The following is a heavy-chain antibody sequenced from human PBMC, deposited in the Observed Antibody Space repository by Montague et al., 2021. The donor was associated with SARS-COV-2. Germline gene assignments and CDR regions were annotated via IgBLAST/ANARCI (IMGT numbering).Heavy chain of an antibody. Sequence: SETLSLTCSGLGGAINSSYGSWIRQPPGEGLEWIGYIYYRGSTNYNPSLKTRVTISVDTSKNQFSLKLSSVTAADTAVYYCAREDRWNWFDPWGQGTLVIVSS. CDR1: GGAINSSY. V-gene: IGHV4-59*01. CDR3: AREDRWNWFDP. CDR2: IYYRGST. D-gene: IGHD5-24*01. J-gene: IGHJ5*02.